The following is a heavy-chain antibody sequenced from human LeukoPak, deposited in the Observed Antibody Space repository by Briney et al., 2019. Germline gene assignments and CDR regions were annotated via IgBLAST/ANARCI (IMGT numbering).Heavy chain of an antibody. V-gene: IGHV4-31*03. CDR1: GGSISSGGYY. D-gene: IGHD2-2*01. CDR3: AGGQLPGAFDI. J-gene: IGHJ3*02. CDR2: IYYSGST. Sequence: TPSETLSLTCTVSGGSISSGGYYWSWIRQHPGKGLEWIGYIYYSGSTYYNPSLKSRVTISVDTSKNQFSLKLSSVTAADTAVYYCAGGQLPGAFDIWGQGTMVTVSS.